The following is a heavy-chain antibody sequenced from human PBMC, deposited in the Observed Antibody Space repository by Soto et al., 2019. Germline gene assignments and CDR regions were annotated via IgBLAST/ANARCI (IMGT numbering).Heavy chain of an antibody. Sequence: GGSLRLSCAASGFTFSSYAMSWVRQAPGKGLEWVSGISGSGGTTYYADSVKGRFTISRDSSKNTLYLQMNSLRAEDTAVYYCAKPKVYTWKPGSFDYWGQGTLVTVYS. J-gene: IGHJ4*02. CDR3: AKPKVYTWKPGSFDY. V-gene: IGHV3-23*01. D-gene: IGHD1-20*01. CDR1: GFTFSSYA. CDR2: ISGSGGTT.